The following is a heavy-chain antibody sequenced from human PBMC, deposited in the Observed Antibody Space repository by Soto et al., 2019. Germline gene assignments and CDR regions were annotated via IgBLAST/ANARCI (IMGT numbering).Heavy chain of an antibody. Sequence: PGGSLRLSCAASGFTLSSYSMNWVRQAPGKGLEWVSYISSSSTTYYADSVKGRFTISRDNAKNSLYLQMNSLRAEDTAVYYCAREGHPLNWFDPWGQGTLVTVSS. V-gene: IGHV3-48*01. CDR2: ISSSSTT. CDR1: GFTLSSYS. CDR3: AREGHPLNWFDP. J-gene: IGHJ5*02.